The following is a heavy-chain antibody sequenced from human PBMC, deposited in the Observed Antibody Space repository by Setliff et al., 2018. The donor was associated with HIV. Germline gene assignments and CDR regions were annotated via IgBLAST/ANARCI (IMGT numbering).Heavy chain of an antibody. CDR2: INTYTGNP. V-gene: IGHV7-4-1*02. Sequence: ASVKVSCKASGYTFTSYGMNWVRQAPGQGLEWMGWINTYTGNPTYAQDFTGRFVFSLDTSVSTAYLQISSLKAEDIAVYYCARSMGFKATTRLDFWGPGTLVTVSS. CDR3: ARSMGFKATTRLDF. D-gene: IGHD3-10*01. CDR1: GYTFTSYG. J-gene: IGHJ4*02.